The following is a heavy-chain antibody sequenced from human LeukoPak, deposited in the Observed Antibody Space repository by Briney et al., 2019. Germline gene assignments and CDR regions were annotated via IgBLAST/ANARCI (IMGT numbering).Heavy chain of an antibody. CDR2: IHYSGNT. J-gene: IGHJ4*02. CDR3: ASGHRGAGMTKTTPFDY. Sequence: SETLSLTCAVYGGSFSGYYWSWIRQPPGKRLEWIGYIHYSGNTNYNPSLKSRVTISADTSENHFSLKLSSVTAADTAVYYCASGHRGAGMTKTTPFDYWGQGTLVTVSS. D-gene: IGHD1-14*01. V-gene: IGHV4-59*01. CDR1: GGSFSGYY.